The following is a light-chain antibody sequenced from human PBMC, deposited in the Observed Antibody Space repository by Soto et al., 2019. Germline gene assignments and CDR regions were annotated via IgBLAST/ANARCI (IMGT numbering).Light chain of an antibody. J-gene: IGKJ4*01. Sequence: DIVVTQSPATLSVSPGESATLSCRTSQSVRMNLAWYQQKPGRAPRLLIYDTSTRATDIPARFSGSGSGTEFTLTISSRQSEDFAVYDCQQYNNWPLTFGGGTKVDIK. CDR3: QQYNNWPLT. CDR1: QSVRMN. V-gene: IGKV3-15*01. CDR2: DTS.